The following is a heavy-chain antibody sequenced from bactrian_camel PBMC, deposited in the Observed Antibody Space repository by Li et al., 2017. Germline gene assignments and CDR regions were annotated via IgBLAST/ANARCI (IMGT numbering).Heavy chain of an antibody. CDR2: IGADFST. J-gene: IGHJ4*01. CDR3: AAGWSLS. Sequence: VQLVESGGGLVQPGGSLRLSCESSEFTISTYNVCWFRQAPGKGLESVSAIGADFSTYYSESVKGRFTISRDNARDTLYLEMNNLRTEDTAVYYCAAGWSLSWGQGTQVTVS. CDR1: EFTISTYN. D-gene: IGHD6*01. V-gene: IGHV3S40*01.